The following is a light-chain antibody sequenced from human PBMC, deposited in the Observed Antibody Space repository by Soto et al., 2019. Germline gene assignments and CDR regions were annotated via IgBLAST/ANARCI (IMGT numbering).Light chain of an antibody. CDR1: QSISSY. V-gene: IGKV1-5*03. CDR2: KAS. Sequence: DIQMTQPPSILSASVGDRVTITCRASQSISSYLAWYQQKPGKAPKLLIYKASSLESGVPSRFSGSGSGTEFTLTISSLQPDDFATYYCQQYNTYSVTFGQGTKLEIK. CDR3: QQYNTYSVT. J-gene: IGKJ2*01.